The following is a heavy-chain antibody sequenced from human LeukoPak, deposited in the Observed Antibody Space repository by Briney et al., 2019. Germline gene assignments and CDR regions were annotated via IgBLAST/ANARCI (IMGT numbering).Heavy chain of an antibody. J-gene: IGHJ3*01. CDR3: ASPTRYYYDSCGYYVVGAFDG. Sequence: SETLSLTCAVCAGSFSSYYWSWIRQPPGKGLEWIGEINHSGSTNYNPSLKSRVTISVDTSKNQFSLKLSSFTPAPPPVFYFASPTRYYYDSCGYYVVGAFDGWVQGRMVGVCS. CDR2: INHSGST. D-gene: IGHD3-22*01. CDR1: AGSFSSYY. V-gene: IGHV4-34*01.